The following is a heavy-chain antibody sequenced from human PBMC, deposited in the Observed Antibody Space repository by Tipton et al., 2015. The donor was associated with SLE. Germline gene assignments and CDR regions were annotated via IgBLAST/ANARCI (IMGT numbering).Heavy chain of an antibody. CDR2: IYTSGST. V-gene: IGHV4-4*09. D-gene: IGHD1-7*01. CDR3: AKVEYNWNSLGAFDI. CDR1: GGSISSYY. Sequence: TLSLTCTVSGGSISSYYWSWIRQPPGKGLEWIGYIYTSGSTNYNPSLKSRVTISVDTSKNQFSLKLSSVTAADTAVYYCAKVEYNWNSLGAFDIWGQGTMVTVSS. J-gene: IGHJ3*02.